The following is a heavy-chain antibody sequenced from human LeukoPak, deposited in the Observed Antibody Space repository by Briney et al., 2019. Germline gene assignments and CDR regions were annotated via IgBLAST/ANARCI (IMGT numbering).Heavy chain of an antibody. Sequence: GGSLRLSCAASGFTFNMFWMTWVRQAPGKGLEWVANIKQDGSEENYGDSVKGRFTISRDNAKNSLYLKMNSLRAEDTAVYYCAKDEGSGTWHYWGQGTLVTVSS. CDR1: GFTFNMFW. CDR2: IKQDGSEE. J-gene: IGHJ4*02. CDR3: AKDEGSGTWHY. D-gene: IGHD2-15*01. V-gene: IGHV3-7*03.